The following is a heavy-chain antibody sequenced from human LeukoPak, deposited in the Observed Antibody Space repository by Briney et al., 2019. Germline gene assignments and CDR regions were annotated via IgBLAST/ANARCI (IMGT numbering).Heavy chain of an antibody. CDR1: GYSFTSYW. V-gene: IGHV5-51*01. D-gene: IGHD2-15*01. J-gene: IGHJ3*02. CDR2: IYPCNSDT. Sequence: GSSPQTLSKSSGYSFTSYWNGRWLQMPREGGQGWGSIYPCNSDTRYSPSFQGQVTISVDKSINTAYLQLSSLTASDTAMYYCARLDRCSGGSCLDAFDIWGQGTMVSVS. CDR3: ARLDRCSGGSCLDAFDI.